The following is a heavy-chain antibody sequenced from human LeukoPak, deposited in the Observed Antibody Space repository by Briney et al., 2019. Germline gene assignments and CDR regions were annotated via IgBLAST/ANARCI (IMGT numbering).Heavy chain of an antibody. CDR3: LIWFGEGDAFDI. CDR1: GFTFRSYG. J-gene: IGHJ3*02. D-gene: IGHD3-10*01. V-gene: IGHV3-30*03. CDR2: ISYDGSNK. Sequence: SGGSLRLSCAASGFTFRSYGMHWVRQAPGKGLEWVAVISYDGSNKYYADSVKGRFTISRDNSKNTLYLQMNSLRAEDTAVYYCLIWFGEGDAFDIWGQGTMVTVSS.